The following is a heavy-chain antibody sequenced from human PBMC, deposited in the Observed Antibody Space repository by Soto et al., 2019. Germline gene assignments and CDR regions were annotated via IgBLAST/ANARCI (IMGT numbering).Heavy chain of an antibody. V-gene: IGHV4-59*12. CDR2: IYYSGST. J-gene: IGHJ6*02. Sequence: SETLSLTCTVSGGSISSYYWSWIRQPPGKGLEWIGYIYYSGSTNYNPSLKSRVTISVDTSKNQFSLKLSSVTAADTAVYYCARVGRIAAAGKGYYYYGMDVWGQGTTVTVSS. CDR1: GGSISSYY. CDR3: ARVGRIAAAGKGYYYYGMDV. D-gene: IGHD6-13*01.